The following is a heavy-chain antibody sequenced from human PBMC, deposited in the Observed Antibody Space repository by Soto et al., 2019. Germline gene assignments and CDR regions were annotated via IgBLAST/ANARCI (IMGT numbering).Heavy chain of an antibody. V-gene: IGHV5-51*01. Sequence: VESLKISCNGSGYSFTSYWIGWVRQMPWKGLEWMGIIYPGDSDTRYSPSFQSQVTISADKSISTAYLQWSSLKASDTAMYYCARRGYSNYFDYWGQGTLVTVSS. D-gene: IGHD5-18*01. CDR2: IYPGDSDT. CDR1: GYSFTSYW. CDR3: ARRGYSNYFDY. J-gene: IGHJ4*02.